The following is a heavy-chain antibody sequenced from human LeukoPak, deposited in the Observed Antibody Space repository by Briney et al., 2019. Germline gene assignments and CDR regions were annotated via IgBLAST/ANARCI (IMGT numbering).Heavy chain of an antibody. CDR3: ARRAPYFDS. J-gene: IGHJ4*02. Sequence: KPGGSLRLSCAASGFTFSAYSMTWVRQTPGKGLEWVSSISESSRYIYYADSVKGRFTISRDNAKNSLYLQMHSLRAEDTAIYYCARRAPYFDSWGQGTLVTISS. CDR2: ISESSRYI. V-gene: IGHV3-21*01. CDR1: GFTFSAYS.